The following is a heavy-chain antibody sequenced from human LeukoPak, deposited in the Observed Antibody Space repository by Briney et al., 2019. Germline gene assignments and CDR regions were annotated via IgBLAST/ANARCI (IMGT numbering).Heavy chain of an antibody. CDR3: AREGREGYNYPALDF. J-gene: IGHJ4*02. V-gene: IGHV3-7*05. CDR1: GFTFRISW. Sequence: PGGSLRLSCAASGFTFRISWMSWVRQAPGKGLEWVANMKHDGIEKYYVDSVKGRFTISRDNAKNSLYLQMNSLRAEDTAVYYCAREGREGYNYPALDFWGQGILVTVSS. CDR2: MKHDGIEK. D-gene: IGHD5-24*01.